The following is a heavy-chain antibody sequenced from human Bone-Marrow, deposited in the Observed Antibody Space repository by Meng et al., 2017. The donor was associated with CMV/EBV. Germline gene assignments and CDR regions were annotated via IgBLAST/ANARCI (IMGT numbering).Heavy chain of an antibody. CDR1: GYTFTSYG. CDR2: ISAYNGNT. D-gene: IGHD3-3*01. J-gene: IGHJ6*02. CDR3: ARDNYDFWSGHSLILGYGMDV. Sequence: ASVKVSCKASGYTFTSYGISWVRQAPGQGLEWMGWISAYNGNTNYAQKFQGRVTMTRDTSISTAYMELSRLRSDDTAVYYCARDNYDFWSGHSLILGYGMDVWGQGTTVTVSS. V-gene: IGHV1-18*01.